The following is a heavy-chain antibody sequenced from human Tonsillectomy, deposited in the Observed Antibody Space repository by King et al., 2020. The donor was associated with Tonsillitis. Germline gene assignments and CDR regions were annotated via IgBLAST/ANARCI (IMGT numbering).Heavy chain of an antibody. J-gene: IGHJ4*02. CDR3: AREFKRDCSSTSCHFLY. CDR2: INTNTGNP. V-gene: IGHV7-4-1*02. Sequence: VQLVQSGSELKKPGASVKVSCKASGYTFTSYAMNWVRQAPGQGLEWMGWINTNTGNPTYAQGFTGRFVFSLDTSVTTAYLQISSLMAEDTAVYYCAREFKRDCSSTSCHFLYWGQGTLVTVSS. D-gene: IGHD2-2*01. CDR1: GYTFTSYA.